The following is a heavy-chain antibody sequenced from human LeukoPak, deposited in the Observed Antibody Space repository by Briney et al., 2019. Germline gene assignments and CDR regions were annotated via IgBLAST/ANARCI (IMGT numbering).Heavy chain of an antibody. Sequence: SETLSLTCTVSGGSISSYYWSWIRQPPGKGLEWIGYIYYSGSTNYNPSLKSRVTISVDTSKNQFSLKLSSVTAADTAVYYCARVATYYDILTGYYSGWFDPWGQGTLVTVSS. CDR2: IYYSGST. CDR1: GGSISSYY. J-gene: IGHJ5*02. D-gene: IGHD3-9*01. V-gene: IGHV4-59*01. CDR3: ARVATYYDILTGYYSGWFDP.